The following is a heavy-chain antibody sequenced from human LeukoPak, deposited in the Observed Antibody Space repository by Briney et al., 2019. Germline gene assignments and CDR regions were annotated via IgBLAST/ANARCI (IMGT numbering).Heavy chain of an antibody. CDR2: IYYSGST. D-gene: IGHD3-9*01. CDR1: GGSISSGIYY. V-gene: IGHV4-39*07. CDR3: ARLSIGYYDILTGHVPMDV. J-gene: IGHJ6*02. Sequence: SETLSLTCTVSGGSISSGIYYWGWIRQSPGKGLEWIGSIYYSGSTYYNPSLKSRVTILVDTSKNQFSLKLSSVTAADTAVYYCARLSIGYYDILTGHVPMDVWGQGTTVTVSS.